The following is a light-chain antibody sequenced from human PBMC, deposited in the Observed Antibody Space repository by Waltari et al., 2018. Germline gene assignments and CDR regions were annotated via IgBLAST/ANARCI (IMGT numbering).Light chain of an antibody. CDR2: EGS. CDR3: CSYAGSYVV. Sequence: QSALPQPASVSGSPGQSITISCTGTSSDVGSYNLVSWYQQHPGKVPQLMIYEGSKRPSGVSNRFSGSKSGNTASLTISGLQAEDEADYYCCSYAGSYVVFGGGTKLTVL. CDR1: SSDVGSYNL. V-gene: IGLV2-23*01. J-gene: IGLJ2*01.